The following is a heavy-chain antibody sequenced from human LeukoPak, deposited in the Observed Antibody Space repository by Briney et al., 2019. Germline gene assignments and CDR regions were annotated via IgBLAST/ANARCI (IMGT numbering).Heavy chain of an antibody. CDR2: ITWNSGDI. CDR1: GFTFDDA. D-gene: IGHD1-14*01. V-gene: IGHV3-9*01. J-gene: IGHJ4*02. Sequence: GRSLRLSCAASGFTFDDAMHWVRQVPGKGLEWVSGITWNSGDIDYADSVKGRFTISRDNAKDSLYLQMNSLRVEDTAFYYCAKQGEPDFFDSWGQGTLVTVSS. CDR3: AKQGEPDFFDS.